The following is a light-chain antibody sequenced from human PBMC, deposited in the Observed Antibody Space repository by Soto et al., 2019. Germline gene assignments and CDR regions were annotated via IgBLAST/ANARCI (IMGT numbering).Light chain of an antibody. CDR1: SSDVGNYNL. CDR2: EGG. V-gene: IGLV2-23*01. J-gene: IGLJ2*01. Sequence: QAVVTQPASVSGSPGQSITISCTGTSSDVGNYNLVSWYQQYPGKAPKLMIYEGGKRPSGVSNLFSGSKSGNTAYLTISGLQAEDEADYYCCSFALRSTLIFGGGTKLTVL. CDR3: CSFALRSTLI.